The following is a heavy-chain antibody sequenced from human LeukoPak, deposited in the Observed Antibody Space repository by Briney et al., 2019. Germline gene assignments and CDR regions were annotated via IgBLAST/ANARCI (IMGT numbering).Heavy chain of an antibody. Sequence: GASVKVSCKVSGHTSTNDEIHWVRQATGQGLEWMGWMNPSSGNTGYAQKFQGRLTMTRNTSISTAYMDLSSLRSDDTAVYYCARRDCTTGACRFDDWGQGTRVSVSP. J-gene: IGHJ4*02. CDR3: ARRDCTTGACRFDD. D-gene: IGHD2-8*01. CDR2: MNPSSGNT. V-gene: IGHV1-8*01. CDR1: GHTSTNDE.